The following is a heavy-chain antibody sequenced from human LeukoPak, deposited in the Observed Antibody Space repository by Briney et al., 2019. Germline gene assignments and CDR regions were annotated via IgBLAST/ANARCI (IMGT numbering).Heavy chain of an antibody. J-gene: IGHJ3*02. CDR1: GFTFDDYG. CDR3: ARDSEYSSSFAFDI. Sequence: GGSLRLSCAASGFTFDDYGMSWVRQAPGKGLEWVSGINWNGGSTGYADSVKGRFTISRDNAKNSLYLQMNSLRAEDTAVYYCARDSEYSSSFAFDIWGQGTMVTVSS. CDR2: INWNGGST. V-gene: IGHV3-20*04. D-gene: IGHD6-13*01.